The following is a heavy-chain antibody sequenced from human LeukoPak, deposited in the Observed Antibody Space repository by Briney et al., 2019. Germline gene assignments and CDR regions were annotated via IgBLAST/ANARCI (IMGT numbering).Heavy chain of an antibody. J-gene: IGHJ4*02. CDR2: TYYRSKWNK. Sequence: SQTLSLTCAISGDSVSTNSAAWNWVRQSPSRGLEWLGRTYYRSKWNKHYAVSMKSRITINPDTSKNQFSLQLNSVTPEDTAVYYCASSYSQGIDYWGQGTLVTVSS. D-gene: IGHD2-15*01. V-gene: IGHV6-1*01. CDR1: GDSVSTNSAA. CDR3: ASSYSQGIDY.